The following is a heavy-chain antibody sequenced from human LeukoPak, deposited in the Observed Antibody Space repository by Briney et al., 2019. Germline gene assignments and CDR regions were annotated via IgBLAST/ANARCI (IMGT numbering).Heavy chain of an antibody. CDR3: ARGPYCGGDCYFDH. Sequence: SETLSLTCAVSGGSISSSNWWSWVRQPPGKGLEWIGEIYHSGSTNYNPSLKSRVTMSIETSKNQFSLKVTSVTAADTAVYYCARGPYCGGDCYFDHWGQGTLVTVSS. J-gene: IGHJ4*02. D-gene: IGHD2-21*02. V-gene: IGHV4-4*02. CDR2: IYHSGST. CDR1: GGSISSSNW.